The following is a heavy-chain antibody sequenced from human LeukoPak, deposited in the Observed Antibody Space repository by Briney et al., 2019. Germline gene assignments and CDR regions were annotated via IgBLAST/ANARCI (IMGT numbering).Heavy chain of an antibody. D-gene: IGHD3-22*01. CDR1: GGSISSSSYY. V-gene: IGHV4-39*07. CDR2: IYYSGST. CDR3: ARGYYDSSGYYWDY. Sequence: SSETLSLTCTVSGGSISSSSYYWGWIRQPPGKGLEWIGSIYYSGSTYYNPSLKSRVTISVDTSKNQFSLKLSSVTAADTAVYYCARGYYDSSGYYWDYWGQGTLVTVSS. J-gene: IGHJ4*02.